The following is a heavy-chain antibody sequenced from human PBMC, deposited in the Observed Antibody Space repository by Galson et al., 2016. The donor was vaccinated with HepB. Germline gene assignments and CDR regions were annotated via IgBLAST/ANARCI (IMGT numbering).Heavy chain of an antibody. V-gene: IGHV3-23*01. CDR1: GFTFSSFA. CDR3: AKGSRGFTLGNWFDP. J-gene: IGHJ5*02. D-gene: IGHD3-10*01. CDR2: ISGSALST. Sequence: SLRLSCAASGFTFSSFAMNWVRQAPGKGLEWVSGISGSALSTGYADSVKGRFNISRDNSKNMLYLQMNSLTADDTAVYYCAKGSRGFTLGNWFDPWGQGTLVTVSS.